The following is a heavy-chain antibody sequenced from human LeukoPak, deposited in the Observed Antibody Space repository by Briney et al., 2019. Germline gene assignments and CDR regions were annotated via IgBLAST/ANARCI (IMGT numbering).Heavy chain of an antibody. V-gene: IGHV4-4*09. CDR3: ARRQDFVGVVAAPPFISVWSAP. CDR1: GGSISSYY. J-gene: IGHJ5*02. D-gene: IGHD2-15*01. CDR2: IYTSGST. Sequence: SETLSLTCTVSGGSISSYYWSWIRQPPGKGLEWTGYIYTSGSTNYNPSLKSRVTISVDTSKNQFSLKLSSVTAADTAVYYFARRQDFVGVVAAPPFISVWSAPGGRGPLVTVSS.